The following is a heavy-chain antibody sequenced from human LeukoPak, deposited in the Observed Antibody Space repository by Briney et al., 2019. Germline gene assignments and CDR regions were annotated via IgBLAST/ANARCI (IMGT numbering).Heavy chain of an antibody. CDR3: GKEQGVRGPPGDC. CDR2: ISYDGVNK. Sequence: GGSLRLSCAASGFTFSSYGMHWVRQAPGKGLEWVAVISYDGVNKYYADSVKGRFTISRDNSKNTLYLQMNSLRPEDTAMYYCGKEQGVRGPPGDCGGEGSLVTVSS. J-gene: IGHJ1*01. CDR1: GFTFSSYG. V-gene: IGHV3-30*18. D-gene: IGHD2-21*02.